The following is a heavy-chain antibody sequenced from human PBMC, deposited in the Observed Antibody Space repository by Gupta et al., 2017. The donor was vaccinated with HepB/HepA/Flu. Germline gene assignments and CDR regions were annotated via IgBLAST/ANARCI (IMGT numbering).Heavy chain of an antibody. V-gene: IGHV3-21*01. CDR3: ARDLDSSGWYKYFDL. Sequence: EVQVVESGGGLVKPGGSLRLSCAASGFTFSTYSMTWVRQAPGKGLEWVSSISSGSSYKYYADSVKGRFTISRDNAKNSLYLQMNSLRAEDTAIYYCARDLDSSGWYKYFDLWGRGTLVTVSS. CDR2: ISSGSSYK. J-gene: IGHJ2*01. D-gene: IGHD6-19*01. CDR1: GFTFSTYS.